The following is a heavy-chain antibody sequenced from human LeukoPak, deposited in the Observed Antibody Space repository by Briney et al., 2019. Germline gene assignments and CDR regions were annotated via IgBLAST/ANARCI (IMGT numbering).Heavy chain of an antibody. J-gene: IGHJ3*02. CDR2: IYHSGST. V-gene: IGHV4-39*01. CDR3: AKQLNRYSGSRRAFDI. D-gene: IGHD1-26*01. Sequence: SETLSLTCTVSGGSISSSSYYWGWIRRPPGKGLEWIGSIYHSGSTNYNPSLKSRVTISVDTSKNQFSLKLSSVTAADTAVYYCAKQLNRYSGSRRAFDIWGQGTMVTVSS. CDR1: GGSISSSSYY.